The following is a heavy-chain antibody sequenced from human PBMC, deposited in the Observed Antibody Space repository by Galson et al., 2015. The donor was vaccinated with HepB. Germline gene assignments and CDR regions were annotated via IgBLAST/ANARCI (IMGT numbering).Heavy chain of an antibody. Sequence: SETLSLTCGVFGGSFSGYYWSWIRQPPGKGLEWIGEINRGGRTTYNPSLTSLKSLVTISLDTSRNQFSLKVTSVTAADTAVYYCARSTLLSWFDPWGQGTLVTVSS. V-gene: IGHV4-34*01. CDR2: INRGGRT. CDR1: GGSFSGYY. J-gene: IGHJ5*02. D-gene: IGHD2-15*01. CDR3: ARSTLLSWFDP.